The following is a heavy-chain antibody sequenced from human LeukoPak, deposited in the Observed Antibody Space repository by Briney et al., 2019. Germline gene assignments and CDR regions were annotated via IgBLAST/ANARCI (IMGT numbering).Heavy chain of an antibody. CDR3: ARDNSVRDEAWWFNP. V-gene: IGHV4-59*01. CDR1: GGSISSYY. D-gene: IGHD5-24*01. CDR2: IYYSGST. J-gene: IGHJ5*02. Sequence: PSETLSLTCTVSGGSISSYYWSWIRQPPGKGLEWIGYIYYSGSTNYNPSLKSRVTISVDTPKNQFSLKLSSVTAEDTAVYYCARDNSVRDEAWWFNPWGQGTLVTVSS.